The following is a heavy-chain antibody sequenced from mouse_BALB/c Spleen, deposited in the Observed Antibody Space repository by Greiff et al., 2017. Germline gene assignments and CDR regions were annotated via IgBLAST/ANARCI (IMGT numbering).Heavy chain of an antibody. CDR2: IYPGSGST. D-gene: IGHD2-10*01. J-gene: IGHJ4*01. Sequence: LKQPGSELVRPGASVKLSCKASGYTFTSYWMHWVKQRPGQGLEWIGNIYPGSGSTNYDEKFKSKATLTVDTSSSTAYMQLSSLTSEDSAVYYCTRTLPSYRGMDYWGQGTSVTVSS. CDR3: TRTLPSYRGMDY. CDR1: GYTFTSYW. V-gene: IGHV1S22*01.